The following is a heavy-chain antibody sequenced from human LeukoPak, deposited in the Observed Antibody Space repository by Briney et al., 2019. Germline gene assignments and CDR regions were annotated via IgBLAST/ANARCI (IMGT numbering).Heavy chain of an antibody. CDR2: IRYDGSNK. CDR1: GFTFSSYG. J-gene: IGHJ4*02. V-gene: IGHV3-30*02. Sequence: PGGSLRLSCAASGFTFSSYGMHWVRQAPGKGLEWVAFIRYDGSNKYYADSVKGRFTISRDNSKNTLYLQMNSLRAEDTAVYYCAKGPRIVGAETFDYWGQGTLVTVSS. CDR3: AKGPRIVGAETFDY. D-gene: IGHD1-26*01.